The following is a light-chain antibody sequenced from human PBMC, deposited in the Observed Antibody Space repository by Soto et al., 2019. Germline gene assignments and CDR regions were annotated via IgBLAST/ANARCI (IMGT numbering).Light chain of an antibody. V-gene: IGLV3-25*03. J-gene: IGLJ2*01. CDR3: QSADSSGTYVV. CDR2: KDS. CDR1: ALPKQY. Sequence: SYELTQPPSVSVSPGQTARITCSGDALPKQYAYWYQQKPGQAPVLVIYKDSERPSGIPERFSGSSSETTVTLTISGVPAEDEAYYYCQSADSSGTYVVFGGGTKLTVL.